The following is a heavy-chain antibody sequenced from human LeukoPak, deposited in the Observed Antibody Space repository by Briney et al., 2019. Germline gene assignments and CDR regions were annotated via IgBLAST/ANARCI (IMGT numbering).Heavy chain of an antibody. J-gene: IGHJ3*02. V-gene: IGHV4-39*01. Sequence: SETLSLTCTVSGGSISSSSYYWGWIRQPPGKGLEWIGSIYYSGSTYYNPSPKSRVTISVDTSKNQFSLKLSSVTAADTAVYYCARPSNPYGDYDAFDIWGQGTMVTVSS. CDR1: GGSISSSSYY. D-gene: IGHD4-17*01. CDR3: ARPSNPYGDYDAFDI. CDR2: IYYSGST.